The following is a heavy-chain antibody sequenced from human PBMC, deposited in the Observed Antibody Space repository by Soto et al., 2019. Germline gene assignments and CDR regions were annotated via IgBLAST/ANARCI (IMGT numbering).Heavy chain of an antibody. V-gene: IGHV3-74*01. CDR2: INSDASHT. J-gene: IGHJ4*02. D-gene: IGHD5-18*01. CDR3: AKDIVRYTYGACDY. Sequence: PVGSLRLSCAASGFTFSTYWMHWIRQVPGKGLEWVSRINSDASHTYYADSVKGRFTISRDNAKNTLYLQMNSLRVEDTAVYYCAKDIVRYTYGACDYWGQGALVTVSS. CDR1: GFTFSTYW.